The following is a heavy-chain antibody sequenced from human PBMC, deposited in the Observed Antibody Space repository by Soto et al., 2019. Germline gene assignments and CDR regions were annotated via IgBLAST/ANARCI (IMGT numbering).Heavy chain of an antibody. Sequence: PSETLSLTCTVSGGSISSYYWSWIRQPPGKGLEWIGYIYYSGSTNYNPSLKSRVTISVDTSKNQFSLKLSSVTAADTAVYYCARDRAAHPYYYYYGMDVWGQGTTVTVSS. J-gene: IGHJ6*02. V-gene: IGHV4-59*01. CDR1: GGSISSYY. CDR3: ARDRAAHPYYYYYGMDV. CDR2: IYYSGST. D-gene: IGHD6-6*01.